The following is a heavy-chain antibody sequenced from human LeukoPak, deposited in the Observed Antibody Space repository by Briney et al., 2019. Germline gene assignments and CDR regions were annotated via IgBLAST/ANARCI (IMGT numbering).Heavy chain of an antibody. CDR2: INYSGST. Sequence: SETLSLTCTVSGGSISSSSYYWGWIRQPPGKGLEWIGSINYSGSTNYNPSLKSRVTISVDTSKNQFSLKLSSVTAADTAVYYCARGRRRYYYDSSGYYPYWGQGTLVTVSS. CDR1: GGSISSSSYY. CDR3: ARGRRRYYYDSSGYYPY. D-gene: IGHD3-22*01. V-gene: IGHV4-39*07. J-gene: IGHJ4*02.